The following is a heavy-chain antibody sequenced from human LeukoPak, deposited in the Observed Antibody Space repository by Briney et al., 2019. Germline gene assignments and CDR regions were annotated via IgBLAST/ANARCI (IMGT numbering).Heavy chain of an antibody. CDR1: GLTFGDYA. CDR3: TRDQTPYY. Sequence: GGSLRLSCTGSGLTFGDYAMAWVRQAPGKGLEWVGFIRSQIYGGTPEYAASVKGRFTISRDDSEGVAYLQMNSLKTEDTAVYYCTRDQTPYYWGQGTLVTVSS. CDR2: IRSQIYGGTP. J-gene: IGHJ4*02. V-gene: IGHV3-49*04.